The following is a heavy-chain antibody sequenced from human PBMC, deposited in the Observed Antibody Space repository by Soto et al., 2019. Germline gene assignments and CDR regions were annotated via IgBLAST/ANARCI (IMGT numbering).Heavy chain of an antibody. CDR2: IYYSGST. Sequence: KLSETLSLTCTVSGGSISSYYWSWIRQPPGKGLEWIGYIYYSGSTNYNPSLKSRVTISVDTSKNQFSLKLSSVTAADTAVYYCARLPGIAAAGTWGGYYYYGMDVWGQGTTVTVSS. CDR1: GGSISSYY. CDR3: ARLPGIAAAGTWGGYYYYGMDV. V-gene: IGHV4-59*01. D-gene: IGHD6-13*01. J-gene: IGHJ6*02.